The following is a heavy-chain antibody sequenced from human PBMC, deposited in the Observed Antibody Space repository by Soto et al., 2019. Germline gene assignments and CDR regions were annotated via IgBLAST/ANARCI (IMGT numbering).Heavy chain of an antibody. CDR1: GGTFSSYA. CDR3: ARDRMIRVRADYRDYYWYFDL. V-gene: IGHV1-69*06. CDR2: LIPIFGTA. D-gene: IGHD4-4*01. J-gene: IGHJ2*01. Sequence: SVKVSCKASGGTFSSYAISWVRQAPGRGLEWMGGLIPIFGTANYAQKFQGRVTITADRSTSTAYMELRSLRSDDTAVYYCARDRMIRVRADYRDYYWYFDLWGRGTLVTVSS.